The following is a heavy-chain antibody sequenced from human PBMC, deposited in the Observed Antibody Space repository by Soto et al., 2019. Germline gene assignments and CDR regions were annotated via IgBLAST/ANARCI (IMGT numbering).Heavy chain of an antibody. Sequence: QVQLVQSGAEVKKPGSSVKVSCKASGGTFSSYTISWVRQAPGQGLEWMGRIIPILGIANYAQKFQGRVTITADKSTSTAYMELSSLRSEDTAVYYCARDPMYYDILTGGRNNWFDPWGQGTLVTVSS. D-gene: IGHD3-9*01. CDR3: ARDPMYYDILTGGRNNWFDP. CDR1: GGTFSSYT. CDR2: IIPILGIA. V-gene: IGHV1-69*08. J-gene: IGHJ5*02.